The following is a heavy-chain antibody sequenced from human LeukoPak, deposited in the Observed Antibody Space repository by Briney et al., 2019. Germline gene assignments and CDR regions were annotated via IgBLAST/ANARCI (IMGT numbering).Heavy chain of an antibody. CDR2: IIPIFGTA. V-gene: IGHV1-69*01. D-gene: IGHD3-3*01. CDR1: GGTFSSYA. J-gene: IGHJ5*02. CDR3: ATFLEWSTINWFDP. Sequence: ASVNVSCKASGGTFSSYAISWVRQAPGQGLEWVGGIIPIFGTANYAQKFQGRVTITADESTSTAYMELSSLRSEDTAVYYCATFLEWSTINWFDPWGQGTLVTVSS.